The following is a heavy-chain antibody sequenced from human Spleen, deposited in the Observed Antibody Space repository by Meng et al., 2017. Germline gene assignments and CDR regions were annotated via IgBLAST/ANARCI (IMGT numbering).Heavy chain of an antibody. CDR2: IIPNSGDT. CDR1: GSPFTAYY. CDR3: VRDENISLGKLFGDY. V-gene: IGHV1-2*06. Sequence: QGPLAQSWVEVKAPGASVKVSCKPSGSPFTAYYIHWVRQAPGQGLEWMGHIIPNSGDTLYAPKFQGRVSMTADTSIGTAYVELSGLRSDDTAIYYCVRDENISLGKLFGDYWGQGTLVTVSS. D-gene: IGHD2-21*01. J-gene: IGHJ4*02.